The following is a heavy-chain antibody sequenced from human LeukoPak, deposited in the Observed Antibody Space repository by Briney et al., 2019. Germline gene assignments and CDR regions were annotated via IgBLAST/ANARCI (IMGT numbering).Heavy chain of an antibody. J-gene: IGHJ3*02. Sequence: GGSLRLSCAASGFTFSDSYMTWVRQAPGKGLEWVSAISGSGGSTYYADSVKGRFTISRDNSKNTLYLQMNSLRAEDTAVYYCAKSLHHRAVAGNSDAFDIWGQGTMVTVSS. CDR3: AKSLHHRAVAGNSDAFDI. D-gene: IGHD6-19*01. CDR1: GFTFSDSY. CDR2: ISGSGGST. V-gene: IGHV3-23*01.